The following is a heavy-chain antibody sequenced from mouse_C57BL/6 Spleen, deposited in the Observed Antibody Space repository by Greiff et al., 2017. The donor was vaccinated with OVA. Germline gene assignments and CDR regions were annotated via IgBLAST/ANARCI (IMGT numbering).Heavy chain of an antibody. Sequence: QVQLQQSGPGLVQPSQSLSITCTVSGFSLTSYGVHWVRQSPGKGLEWLGVMWRGGSTDYNAAFMSRLSITKDNSKSQVFFKMNSLQADDTAIYYCAKTSYGSTPMDYWGQGTSVTVSS. CDR3: AKTSYGSTPMDY. CDR1: GFSLTSYG. J-gene: IGHJ4*01. CDR2: MWRGGST. D-gene: IGHD1-1*01. V-gene: IGHV2-5*01.